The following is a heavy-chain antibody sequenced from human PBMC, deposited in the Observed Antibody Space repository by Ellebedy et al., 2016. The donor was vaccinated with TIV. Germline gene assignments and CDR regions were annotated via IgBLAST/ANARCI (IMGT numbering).Heavy chain of an antibody. J-gene: IGHJ4*02. CDR2: IIPVFGTA. V-gene: IGHV1-69*06. CDR3: ASRNDSSGYYYVLAFEY. CDR1: GGTFTNYA. Sequence: ASAKVSCKASGGTFTNYAISWVRQAPGQGLEWMGRIIPVFGTADYAQKYQGRVTMTADKSTSTAYMELSSLRSDDTAVYYCASRNDSSGYYYVLAFEYWGQGTLVTVSS. D-gene: IGHD3-22*01.